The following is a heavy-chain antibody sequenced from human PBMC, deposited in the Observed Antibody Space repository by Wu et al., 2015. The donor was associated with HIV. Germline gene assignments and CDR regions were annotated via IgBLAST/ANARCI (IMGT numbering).Heavy chain of an antibody. D-gene: IGHD1-26*01. J-gene: IGHJ3*02. CDR2: LSGYNGNT. Sequence: QVQLVQSGAEVKKPGASVKVSCKASGYTFTSYGITWVRQAPGQGLEWMGWLSGYNGNTNYAQKFQGRVTMTTDTSTSTAYMDLRSLRSDDTAMYYCARVVGATKTSAFDIWGQGTMVTVSS. CDR1: GYTFTSYG. CDR3: ARVVGATKTSAFDI. V-gene: IGHV1-18*01.